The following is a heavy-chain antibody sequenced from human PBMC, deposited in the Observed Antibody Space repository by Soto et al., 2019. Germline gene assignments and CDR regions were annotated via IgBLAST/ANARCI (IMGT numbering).Heavy chain of an antibody. Sequence: QVQLVESGGGVVQPGRSLRLFCAASGFPFTSYGMHWVREGPDKGLEWVAIISYDASDKYYADSVKGRFTISRDNSKNTLYLQTNSLRPEDTALYYCVGGQYYFDYRGQGTLVIVSS. D-gene: IGHD3-10*01. CDR3: VGGQYYFDY. J-gene: IGHJ4*02. CDR2: ISYDASDK. V-gene: IGHV3-30*03. CDR1: GFPFTSYG.